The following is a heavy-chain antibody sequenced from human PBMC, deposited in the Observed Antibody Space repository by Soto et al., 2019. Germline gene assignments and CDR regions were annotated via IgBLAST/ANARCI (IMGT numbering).Heavy chain of an antibody. CDR1: GGSISSGDYS. V-gene: IGHV4-30-2*01. Sequence: PSETLSLTCAVSGGSISSGDYSWSWIRQPPGKGLEWIASMFHSGNTNYNSSLKSRVTMSVDRSKNQFSLKLSSVTAADTAVYYCARGPYCSSSSCYTRWGQGTLVT. D-gene: IGHD2-2*01. CDR3: ARGPYCSSSSCYTR. J-gene: IGHJ4*02. CDR2: MFHSGNT.